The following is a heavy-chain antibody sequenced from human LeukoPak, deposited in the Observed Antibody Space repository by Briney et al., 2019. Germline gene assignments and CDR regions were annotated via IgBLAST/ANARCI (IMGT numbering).Heavy chain of an antibody. V-gene: IGHV3-30*04. D-gene: IGHD3-22*01. CDR3: AKDYYDSSGWFDWFDP. CDR1: GFTFSSYA. Sequence: GGSLRLSCAASGFTFSSYAMHWVRQAPGKGLEWVAVISYDGSNKYYADSVKGRFTISRDNSKNTLYLQMNSLRAEDTAVYYCAKDYYDSSGWFDWFDPWGQGTLVTVSS. J-gene: IGHJ5*02. CDR2: ISYDGSNK.